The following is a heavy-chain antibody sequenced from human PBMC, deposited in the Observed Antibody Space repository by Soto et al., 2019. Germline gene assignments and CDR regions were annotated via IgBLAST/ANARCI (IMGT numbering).Heavy chain of an antibody. V-gene: IGHV3-53*04. Sequence: EVQLVESGGDLVQPGGSLRLSCVASGFIVSGSYMSWVRQAPGEGLEWVSVMYPDGSRHYAESVKGRFAISRQNSENTVYLQMNSLRTEDTAVYYCAKDRGHYGDGGPDYWGQGTLVTVSS. CDR3: AKDRGHYGDGGPDY. CDR2: MYPDGSR. CDR1: GFIVSGSY. D-gene: IGHD4-17*01. J-gene: IGHJ4*02.